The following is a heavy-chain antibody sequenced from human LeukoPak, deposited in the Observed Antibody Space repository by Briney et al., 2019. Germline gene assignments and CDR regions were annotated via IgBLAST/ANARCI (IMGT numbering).Heavy chain of an antibody. CDR3: ARLTWLGAVRWFDS. V-gene: IGHV4-39*01. CDR2: VSSTGDT. D-gene: IGHD6-19*01. CDR1: GFSISTITYY. J-gene: IGHJ5*01. Sequence: PSETPILTCAVSGFSISTITYYWGWIRQPPGKGLEWIGTVSSTGDTYYNPSLKSRVTVSIATSSNQFSLRLTSMTAADTAVYYCARLTWLGAVRWFDSWGQGGMSAVSS.